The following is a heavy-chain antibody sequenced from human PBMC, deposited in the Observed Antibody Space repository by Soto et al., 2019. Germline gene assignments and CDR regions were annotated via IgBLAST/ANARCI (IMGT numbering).Heavy chain of an antibody. D-gene: IGHD3-10*01. CDR1: SGSISTYY. CDR2: IYNSGST. V-gene: IGHV4-59*08. J-gene: IGHJ4*02. CDR3: ARLSYGSGSSSIDY. Sequence: SETLSLTCTVSSGSISTYYWSWIRQPPGKGLEWIGYIYNSGSTNQNPSLKSRVTISVDTSKNQFSLKLSSVTAADTAVYYCARLSYGSGSSSIDYWGQGTLVTVSS.